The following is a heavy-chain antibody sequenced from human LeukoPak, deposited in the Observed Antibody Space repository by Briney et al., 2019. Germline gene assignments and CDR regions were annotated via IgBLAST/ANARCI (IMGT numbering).Heavy chain of an antibody. D-gene: IGHD5-24*01. CDR2: ISSSSSTI. V-gene: IGHV3-48*01. CDR1: GFTFSSYS. CDR3: ARDLEI. Sequence: PGGSLRLSCAASGFTFSSYSMNWVRQAPGKGLEWVSYISSSSSTIYYADSVKGLFTISRDNAKNSLYLQMNSLRAEDTAVYYCARDLEIWGQGTMITVSS. J-gene: IGHJ3*02.